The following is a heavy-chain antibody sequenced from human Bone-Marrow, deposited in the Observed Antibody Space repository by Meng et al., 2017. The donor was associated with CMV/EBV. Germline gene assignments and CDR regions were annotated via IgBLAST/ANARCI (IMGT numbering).Heavy chain of an antibody. D-gene: IGHD3-22*01. V-gene: IGHV3-30*04. Sequence: SGFTFSSNDMNRVGQAPGKGLEWVAVISYDGSNKDYADSVKGRFTISRDNSKNTLYLQMNSLIAEDTAVYYCARSSSDSSGLYYFDYWGQGTLVTVSS. CDR2: ISYDGSNK. CDR3: ARSSSDSSGLYYFDY. J-gene: IGHJ4*02. CDR1: GFTFSSND.